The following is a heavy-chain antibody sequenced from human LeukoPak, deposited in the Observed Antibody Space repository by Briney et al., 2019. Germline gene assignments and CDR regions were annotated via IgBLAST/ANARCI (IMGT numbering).Heavy chain of an antibody. Sequence: ASVKVSCXASGYTFTGYYMHWVRQAPGQGLEWMGWINPNSGGTNYAQKFQGRVTMTRDTSISTAYMELSRLRSDDTAVYYCARDITYYDFSNGFDPWGQGTLVTVSS. CDR2: INPNSGGT. D-gene: IGHD3-3*01. CDR3: ARDITYYDFSNGFDP. J-gene: IGHJ5*02. CDR1: GYTFTGYY. V-gene: IGHV1-2*02.